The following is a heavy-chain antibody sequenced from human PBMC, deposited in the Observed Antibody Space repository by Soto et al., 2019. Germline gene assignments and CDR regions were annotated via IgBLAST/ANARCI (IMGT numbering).Heavy chain of an antibody. D-gene: IGHD3-9*01. V-gene: IGHV3-48*01. J-gene: IGHJ4*02. CDR1: GFTFSSYS. Sequence: GGSLRLSCAASGFTFSSYSMNWVRQAPGKGLEWVSYISSSSSTIYYADSVKGRFTISRDNAKNSLYLQMNSLRAEDTAVYYCARRLGYFDRNYFDYWGQGTLVTVSS. CDR2: ISSSSSTI. CDR3: ARRLGYFDRNYFDY.